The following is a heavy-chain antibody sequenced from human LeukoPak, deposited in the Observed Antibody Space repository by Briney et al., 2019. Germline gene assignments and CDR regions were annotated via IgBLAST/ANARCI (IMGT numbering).Heavy chain of an antibody. CDR3: ARTHDYGDYPTTYFDY. Sequence: SETLSLTCTVSGYSISSGYYWGWIRQPPGKGLEWIGSGSTYYNPSLKSRVTISVDTSKNQFSLKLSSVTAADTAVYYCARTHDYGDYPTTYFDYWGQGTLVTVSS. CDR1: GYSISSGYY. V-gene: IGHV4-38-2*02. D-gene: IGHD4-17*01. J-gene: IGHJ4*02. CDR2: SGST.